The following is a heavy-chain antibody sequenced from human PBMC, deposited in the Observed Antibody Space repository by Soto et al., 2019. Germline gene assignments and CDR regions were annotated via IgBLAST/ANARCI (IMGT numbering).Heavy chain of an antibody. J-gene: IGHJ6*02. CDR1: GGSISSYY. CDR2: IYYSGST. V-gene: IGHV4-59*01. D-gene: IGHD3-10*01. CDR3: ARVRSTSRAYGSGGSYYYGMDV. Sequence: SETLSLTCTVSGGSISSYYWSWIRQPPGKGLEWIGYIYYSGSTNYNPSLKSRVTISVDTSKNQFSLKLSSVTAADTAVYYCARVRSTSRAYGSGGSYYYGMDVWGQGTTVTVSS.